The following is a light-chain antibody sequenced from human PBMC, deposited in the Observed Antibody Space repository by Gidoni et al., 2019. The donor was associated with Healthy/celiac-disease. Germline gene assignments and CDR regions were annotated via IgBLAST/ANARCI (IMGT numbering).Light chain of an antibody. V-gene: IGKV3-20*01. CDR3: QQYGSSRT. CDR1: QSVSSSY. J-gene: IGKJ1*01. CDR2: GAS. Sequence: IVLTQSPGTLSLSPGERATLSCRASQSVSSSYLAWYQQKPGQAPRPLICGASSRATGIPDRFSGSGSGTDFTLTISRLEPEDFAVYYCQQYGSSRTFGQGTKVEIK.